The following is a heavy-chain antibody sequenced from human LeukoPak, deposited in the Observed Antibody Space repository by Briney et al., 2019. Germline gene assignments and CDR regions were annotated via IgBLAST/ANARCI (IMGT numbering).Heavy chain of an antibody. J-gene: IGHJ4*02. CDR3: ARDPAGYSRGDFDS. V-gene: IGHV7-4-1*02. D-gene: IGHD6-13*01. CDR2: INTYTGDP. CDR1: GYIFTNYA. Sequence: GASVKVSCKASGYIFTNYAINWVRQARGQGLEWMGWINTYTGDPTYAQGFTGRFVFSLDTSVSTAYLQISSLKADDTAIYYCARDPAGYSRGDFDSWGQGTLVTVSS.